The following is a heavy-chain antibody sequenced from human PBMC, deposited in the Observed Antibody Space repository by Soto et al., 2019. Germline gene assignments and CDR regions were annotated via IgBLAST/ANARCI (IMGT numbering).Heavy chain of an antibody. Sequence: QVQLVQSGAEVKKPGASVKVSCKASGYTFTSYAMHWVRQAPGQRLEWMGWINAGNGNTKYSQKFQGRVTITRDTSASTVYMELSSLRSEDTAVYYCARDSSSWYVSSYFPDYWGQGTLVTVSS. CDR2: INAGNGNT. D-gene: IGHD6-13*01. J-gene: IGHJ4*02. CDR3: ARDSSSWYVSSYFPDY. V-gene: IGHV1-3*01. CDR1: GYTFTSYA.